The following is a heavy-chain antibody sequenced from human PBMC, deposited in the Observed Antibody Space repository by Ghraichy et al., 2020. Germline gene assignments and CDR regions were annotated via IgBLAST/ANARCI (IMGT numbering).Heavy chain of an antibody. J-gene: IGHJ4*02. D-gene: IGHD3-9*01. CDR1: GGSISSYY. CDR3: ARASYYDILTGYYKAGFDY. V-gene: IGHV4-59*01. Sequence: SETLSLTCTVSGGSISSYYWSWIRQPPGKGLEWIGYIYYSGSTNYNPSLKSRVTISVDTSKNQFSLKLSSVIAADTAVYYCARASYYDILTGYYKAGFDYWGQGTLVTVSS. CDR2: IYYSGST.